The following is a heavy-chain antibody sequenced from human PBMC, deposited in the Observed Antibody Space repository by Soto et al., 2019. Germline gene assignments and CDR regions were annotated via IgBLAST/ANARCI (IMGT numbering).Heavy chain of an antibody. D-gene: IGHD3-22*01. CDR2: IYPSDSDT. V-gene: IGHV5-51*01. J-gene: IGHJ4*02. CDR1: GNTFTNSW. CDR3: AIYDSSGYPNAY. Sequence: PGESLKISCQASGNTFTNSWVGWVRQMSGKGLEWMGVIYPSDSDTRYSPSFQGQVTISADKSISTAYLQWSSLEASDTAMYYCAIYDSSGYPNAYWGQGTLVTVSS.